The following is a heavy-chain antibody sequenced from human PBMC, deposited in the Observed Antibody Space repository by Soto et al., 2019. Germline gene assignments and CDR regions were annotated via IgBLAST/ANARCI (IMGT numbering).Heavy chain of an antibody. D-gene: IGHD3-10*01. Sequence: ASVKVSCKASGYTFTSYGLSWVRQAPGQGLEWMGWISAYNGNTNYAQKLQGRVTMTTDTSTSTAYMELRSLRSDDTAVYYCARVQGSMVRGYFDYWGQGTLVTVSS. CDR3: ARVQGSMVRGYFDY. CDR1: GYTFTSYG. J-gene: IGHJ4*02. CDR2: ISAYNGNT. V-gene: IGHV1-18*01.